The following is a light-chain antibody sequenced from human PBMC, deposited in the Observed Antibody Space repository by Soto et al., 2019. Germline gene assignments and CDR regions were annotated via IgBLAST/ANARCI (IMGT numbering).Light chain of an antibody. J-gene: IGLJ2*01. CDR3: QVWDSSSDRDVV. CDR2: YDS. Sequence: SYELTQPPSVSVAPGKTARITCGGNNIGSKSVHWYQQKPGQAPVLVIYYDSVRPSGIPERFSGSNSGNTATLTISRVEAGDEADYYCQVWDSSSDRDVVFGGGTQLTVL. CDR1: NIGSKS. V-gene: IGLV3-21*04.